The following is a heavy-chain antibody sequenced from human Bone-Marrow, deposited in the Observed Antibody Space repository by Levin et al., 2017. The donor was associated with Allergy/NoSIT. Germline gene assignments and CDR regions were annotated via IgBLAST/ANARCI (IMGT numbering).Heavy chain of an antibody. CDR1: GFTFSNAW. J-gene: IGHJ5*02. V-gene: IGHV3-15*05. CDR3: TTAYDNVWGSYRYTPGNWFDP. CDR2: IKSKTYGGTT. D-gene: IGHD3-16*02. Sequence: GGSLRLSCAASGFTFSNAWMSWVRQAPGKGLEWVGHIKSKTYGGTTDYAAPVKGRFTISRDDSKNTLYLQMNSLKIEDTAVYYCTTAYDNVWGSYRYTPGNWFDPWGQGTLVTVSS.